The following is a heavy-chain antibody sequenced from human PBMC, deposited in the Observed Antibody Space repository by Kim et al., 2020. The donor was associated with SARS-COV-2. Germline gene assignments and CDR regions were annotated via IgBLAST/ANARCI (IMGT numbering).Heavy chain of an antibody. J-gene: IGHJ6*02. CDR1: GYSFTSYW. CDR2: IYPGDSDT. D-gene: IGHD5-12*01. V-gene: IGHV5-51*01. Sequence: GESLKISCKGSGYSFTSYWIGWVRQMPGKGLEWMGIIYPGDSDTRYSPSFQGQVTISADKSISTAYLQWSSLKASDTAMYYCARRNTTIGLRYYYYYGMDVWGQGTTVTVSS. CDR3: ARRNTTIGLRYYYYYGMDV.